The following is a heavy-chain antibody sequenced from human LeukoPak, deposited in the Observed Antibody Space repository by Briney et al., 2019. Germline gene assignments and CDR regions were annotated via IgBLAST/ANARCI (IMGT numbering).Heavy chain of an antibody. V-gene: IGHV3-21*01. D-gene: IGHD5-24*01. CDR1: GFTFSSYS. CDR2: ISSSSSYI. Sequence: GGSLRLSCAASGFTFSSYSMNWVRQAPGKGLEWVSSISSSSSYIYYADSVRGRFTISRDNAKNSLYLQMNSLRAEDTAVYYCAREGRDGYNYRDAFDIWGQGTMVTVSS. J-gene: IGHJ3*02. CDR3: AREGRDGYNYRDAFDI.